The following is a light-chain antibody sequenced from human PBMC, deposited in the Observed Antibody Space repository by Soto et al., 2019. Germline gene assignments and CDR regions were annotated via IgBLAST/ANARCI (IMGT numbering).Light chain of an antibody. CDR2: DAS. CDR3: QQYNSYTWT. J-gene: IGKJ1*01. V-gene: IGKV1-5*01. CDR1: QSISSW. Sequence: DIQMTQSPSTLSASVGDRVTITCRASQSISSWLAWYQQKPGKAPKLLIYDASSLGIGVPSRFSGSGSGTEFTLTISSLQPDDFATYYSQQYNSYTWTFGQGTKVEIK.